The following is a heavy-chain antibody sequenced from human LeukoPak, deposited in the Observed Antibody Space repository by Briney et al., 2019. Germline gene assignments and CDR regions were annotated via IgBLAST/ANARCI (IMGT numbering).Heavy chain of an antibody. CDR2: ISSSSSTI. Sequence: GGSLRLSCAASGSTFSTYSMNWVRQAPGKGLEWVSYISSSSSTIYYADSVKGRFTISRDNAKNSLYLQMNSLRDEDTAVYYCASSGSYRFDYWGQGTLVTVSS. J-gene: IGHJ4*02. D-gene: IGHD1-26*01. CDR3: ASSGSYRFDY. CDR1: GSTFSTYS. V-gene: IGHV3-48*02.